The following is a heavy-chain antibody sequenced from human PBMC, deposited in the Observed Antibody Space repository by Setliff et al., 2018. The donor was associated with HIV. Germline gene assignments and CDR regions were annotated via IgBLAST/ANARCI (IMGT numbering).Heavy chain of an antibody. V-gene: IGHV4-34*01. CDR1: GGSFSGYY. D-gene: IGHD3-22*01. CDR2: INHSGST. CDR3: ARGRFTYYYDSSGYYY. Sequence: PSETLSLTCAVYGGSFSGYYWSWIRQPPGKGLEWMGEINHSGSTNYNPSLKSRVTISVDTSKNQFYLKLSSVTAADTAVYYCARGRFTYYYDSSGYYYWGQGTLVTVSS. J-gene: IGHJ4*02.